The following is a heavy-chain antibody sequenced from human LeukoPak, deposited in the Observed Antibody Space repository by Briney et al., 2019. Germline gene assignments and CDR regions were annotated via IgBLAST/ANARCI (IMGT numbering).Heavy chain of an antibody. CDR3: AKDQSITMIVVVSFDY. J-gene: IGHJ4*02. CDR2: ISGSGDST. D-gene: IGHD3-22*01. CDR1: GGSISRYY. Sequence: PSETLSLTCTVSGGSISRYYWSWVRQAPGKGLEWVSSISGSGDSTYYADSVKGRFTISRDNSKNTLFLQMNSLRAEDTAVYYCAKDQSITMIVVVSFDYWGQGTLVTVSS. V-gene: IGHV3-23*01.